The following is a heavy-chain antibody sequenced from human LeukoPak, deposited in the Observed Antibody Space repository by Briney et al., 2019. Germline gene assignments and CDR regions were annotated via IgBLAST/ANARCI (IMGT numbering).Heavy chain of an antibody. Sequence: GGSLRLSCAVSGITFSDRWMPWVRQAPGKGLVWVANIKYDGSEKYYVESVKGRFTISRDNAKNSLFLQMNSLRVEDTAVYYCARDVNGGYFDYWGQGTLVTVSS. CDR3: ARDVNGGYFDY. CDR1: GITFSDRW. V-gene: IGHV3-7*01. D-gene: IGHD4-23*01. J-gene: IGHJ4*02. CDR2: IKYDGSEK.